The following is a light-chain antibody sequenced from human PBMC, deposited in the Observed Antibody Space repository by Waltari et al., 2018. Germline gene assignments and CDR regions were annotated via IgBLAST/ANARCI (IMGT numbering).Light chain of an antibody. Sequence: EIVLTQSPGNLSLSPGERATLSRRASQSVSRALAWYQQNHGQAPRILIYGASNRATGIPDRLSGSGSGTDFSLIISRLEPEDFAVYYCQHYVSLPVTFGQGTKVEIK. CDR3: QHYVSLPVT. V-gene: IGKV3-20*01. J-gene: IGKJ1*01. CDR2: GAS. CDR1: QSVSRA.